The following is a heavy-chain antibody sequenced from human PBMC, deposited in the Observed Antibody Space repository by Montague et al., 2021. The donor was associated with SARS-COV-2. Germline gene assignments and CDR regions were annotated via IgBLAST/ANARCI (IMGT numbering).Heavy chain of an antibody. J-gene: IGHJ4*02. CDR2: INHRGST. CDR1: DGSFSDYS. D-gene: IGHD3-22*01. CDR3: ARGRQHINMVVVVVTGGEYYFDX. V-gene: IGHV4-34*01. Sequence: SETLSLTCAVYDGSFSDYSWTWVRQPPGKGLEWIEEINHRGSTNCNPSLKSRVTISVDTSKNQFSLKMTSVTAADTAVYYCARGRQHINMVVVVVTGGEYYFDXWGQGTLVAVSS.